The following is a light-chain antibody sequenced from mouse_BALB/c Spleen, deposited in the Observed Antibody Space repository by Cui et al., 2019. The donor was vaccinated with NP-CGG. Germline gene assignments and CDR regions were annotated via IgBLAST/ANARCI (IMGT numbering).Light chain of an antibody. Sequence: QPVVTQESALPTSPGETVTLTCRSSTGAVTTSNYANWVQEKPDHLFTGLIGGTNNRPPGVPARFSGSLIGDKAALTITGAQTEDEAIYFCALWYSNHWVFGGGTKLTVL. CDR1: TGAVTTSNY. V-gene: IGLV1*01. J-gene: IGLJ1*01. CDR2: GTN. CDR3: ALWYSNHWV.